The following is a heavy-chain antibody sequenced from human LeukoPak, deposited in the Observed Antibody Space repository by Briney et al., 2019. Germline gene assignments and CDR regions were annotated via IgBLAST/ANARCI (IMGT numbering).Heavy chain of an antibody. CDR2: IYHSGFA. CDR3: AREGYSYDNDY. V-gene: IGHV4-39*02. Sequence: SETLSLTCNVSGGSISTNNYYWGWIRQPPGKGLEWIGSIYHSGFAYYNPSLKSRVTVSVDLSRNQFSLKLNSVTAADTAVYYCAREGYSYDNDYWGQGTLVTVSS. J-gene: IGHJ4*02. CDR1: GGSISTNNYY. D-gene: IGHD5-18*01.